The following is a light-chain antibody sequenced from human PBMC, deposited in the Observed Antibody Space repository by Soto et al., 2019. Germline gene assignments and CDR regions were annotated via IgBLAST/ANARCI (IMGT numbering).Light chain of an antibody. V-gene: IGKV1-5*01. CDR3: QQYYSYPYT. Sequence: DIQMTQSPSTRSASLGDRVTITCRASQIIGSWLAWYQHKQGKAHNLLIYDALTLQSGVPSRYSGSESGTEFKFTISSLQPGDSATYYCQQYYSYPYTFGQGTKREI. J-gene: IGKJ2*01. CDR1: QIIGSW. CDR2: DAL.